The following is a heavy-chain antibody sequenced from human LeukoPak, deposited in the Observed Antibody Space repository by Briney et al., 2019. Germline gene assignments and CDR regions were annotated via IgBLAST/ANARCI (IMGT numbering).Heavy chain of an antibody. CDR2: ISYSGST. V-gene: IGHV4-59*01. Sequence: ASETLSLTCTVSGGSISSYYWSWIRQPPGKGLEWIGYISYSGSTNYNPFLKSRVSISVDTSKNQFSLKLRSVTAADTAVYYCARGRGQWQPPNEFDYWGQGTLVTGSS. CDR1: GGSISSYY. CDR3: ARGRGQWQPPNEFDY. J-gene: IGHJ4*02. D-gene: IGHD6-19*01.